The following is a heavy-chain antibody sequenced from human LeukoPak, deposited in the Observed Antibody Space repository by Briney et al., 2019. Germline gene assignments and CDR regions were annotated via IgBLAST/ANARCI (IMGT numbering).Heavy chain of an antibody. J-gene: IGHJ4*02. Sequence: GGSLRLSCAASGFTFSSYAMSWVRQAPGKGLEWVSAISGSGGSTYYADSVEGRFTISRDNSKNTLYLQMNSLRAEDTAVYYCAKRQTSSSLLYYFDYWGQGTLVTVSS. CDR2: ISGSGGST. CDR1: GFTFSSYA. V-gene: IGHV3-23*01. CDR3: AKRQTSSSLLYYFDY. D-gene: IGHD6-6*01.